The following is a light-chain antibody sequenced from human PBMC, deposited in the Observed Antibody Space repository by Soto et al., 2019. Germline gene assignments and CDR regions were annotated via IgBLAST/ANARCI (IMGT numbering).Light chain of an antibody. V-gene: IGKV1-39*01. Sequence: DIQMTQSPFSLSASVGDRVTVTCRASQSINSKLNWYQQKPGEVPKLLIYAASSLQSGVPSRFSGSGSGTDFTLTINSLQPEDFATYYCQQSYSAQITFGQGTRLEIK. J-gene: IGKJ5*01. CDR3: QQSYSAQIT. CDR2: AAS. CDR1: QSINSK.